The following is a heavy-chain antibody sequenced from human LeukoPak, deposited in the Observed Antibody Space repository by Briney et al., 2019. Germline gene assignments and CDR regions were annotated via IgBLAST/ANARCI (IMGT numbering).Heavy chain of an antibody. CDR3: ARADSSSWKD. J-gene: IGHJ4*02. CDR2: IYYSGST. CDR1: GGSISSYY. Sequence: PSETLSLTCTVSGGSISSYYWSWIRQPPGKELEWIGYIYYSGSTNYNPSLKSRVTISVDTSKNQFSLKPSSVTAAGTAVYYCARADSSSWKDWGQGTLVTVSS. V-gene: IGHV4-59*01. D-gene: IGHD6-13*01.